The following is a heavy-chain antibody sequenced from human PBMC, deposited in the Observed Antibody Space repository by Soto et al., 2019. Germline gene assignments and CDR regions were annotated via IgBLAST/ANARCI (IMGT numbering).Heavy chain of an antibody. J-gene: IGHJ1*01. Sequence: QVQLQESGPGLVKPSQTLSLTCTVSGGSISSGGYYWSWIRQHPGKGLEWIGSIYDSGSTYYNPSLKSRVTISMDASKNQVSLKLASVTAADTVMYYCARGGTRAYFHHWGQGTLVTVSS. V-gene: IGHV4-31*03. CDR1: GGSISSGGYY. D-gene: IGHD1-1*01. CDR3: ARGGTRAYFHH. CDR2: IYDSGST.